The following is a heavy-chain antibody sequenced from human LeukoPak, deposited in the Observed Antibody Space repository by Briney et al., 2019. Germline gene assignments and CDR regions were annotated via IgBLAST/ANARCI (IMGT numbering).Heavy chain of an antibody. Sequence: ASVKVSCKASGYTFTGYYMHWVRQAPGQGLEWMGWINPNSGGTNYAQKFQGRVPMTRDTSINTAYMELSRLRSDDTAVYYCARDPSDSSGWTLFDYWGQGTLVTVSS. J-gene: IGHJ4*02. D-gene: IGHD6-19*01. CDR1: GYTFTGYY. CDR3: ARDPSDSSGWTLFDY. CDR2: INPNSGGT. V-gene: IGHV1-2*02.